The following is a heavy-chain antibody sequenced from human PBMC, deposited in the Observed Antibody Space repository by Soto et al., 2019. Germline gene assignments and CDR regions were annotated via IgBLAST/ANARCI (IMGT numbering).Heavy chain of an antibody. D-gene: IGHD2-21*01. CDR1: GGSISSGGYY. CDR2: IYYSGST. V-gene: IGHV4-31*03. Sequence: QVQLQESGRGLVKPSQTLSLTCTVSGGSISSGGYYWSWIRQHPGKGLEWIGYIYYSGSTYYNPSLKSRVTISVHTSKHQCSLELTAGTAADRAVYCCAGAAVAGPSYFDYWGQGTLVTVSS. J-gene: IGHJ4*02. CDR3: AGAAVAGPSYFDY.